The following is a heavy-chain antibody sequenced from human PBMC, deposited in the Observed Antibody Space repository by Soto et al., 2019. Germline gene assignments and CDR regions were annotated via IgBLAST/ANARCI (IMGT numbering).Heavy chain of an antibody. CDR2: VYQNGIT. J-gene: IGHJ4*02. CDR3: TRGAXMRGETDRFXY. Sequence: QETLSLTCAVSGDSIGNNFWWSWVRQPPGKGRYWIGEVYQNGITDYNPSLQGRVTMSAEXSNSQFSFKVPSLTAAYTAISYCTRGAXMRGETDRFXYRRQRIPVPVSS. V-gene: IGHV4-4*03. CDR1: GDSIGNNFW.